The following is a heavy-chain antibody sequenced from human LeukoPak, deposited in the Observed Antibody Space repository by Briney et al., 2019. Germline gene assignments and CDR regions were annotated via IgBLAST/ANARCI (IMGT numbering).Heavy chain of an antibody. CDR2: ITGSGGYT. J-gene: IGHJ6*04. Sequence: GGSLRLSCAASGFTFSSYGMSWVRQAPGKGLEWVSAITGSGGYTYYADSVKGRFTISRDNAKNSLYLQMNSLRAEDTAVYYCAELGITMIGGVWGKGTTVTISS. CDR3: AELGITMIGGV. D-gene: IGHD3-10*02. V-gene: IGHV3-23*01. CDR1: GFTFSSYG.